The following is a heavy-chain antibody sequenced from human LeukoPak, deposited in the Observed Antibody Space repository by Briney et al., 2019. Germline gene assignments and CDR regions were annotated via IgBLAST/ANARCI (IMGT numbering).Heavy chain of an antibody. Sequence: ASVKVSCKASGYTFTSYAMHWVRQAPGQRLEWMGWINAGNGNTKYSQKFQGRVTITRDTSASTAYMELSSLRSEDTAVYYCARGKEYYDILTGYPVPDYRGQGTLVTVSS. V-gene: IGHV1-3*01. D-gene: IGHD3-9*01. J-gene: IGHJ4*02. CDR2: INAGNGNT. CDR1: GYTFTSYA. CDR3: ARGKEYYDILTGYPVPDY.